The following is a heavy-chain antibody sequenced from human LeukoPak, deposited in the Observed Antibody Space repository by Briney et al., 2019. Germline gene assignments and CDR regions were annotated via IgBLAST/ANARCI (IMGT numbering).Heavy chain of an antibody. J-gene: IGHJ2*01. Sequence: SETLSLTCTVSGGSISSSSYYWGWIRQPPGKGLEWIRSIYYSGSTYYNPSLKSRVTISVDTSKNQFSLKLSSVTAADTAVYYCASDMVRGVIMDWYFDLWGRGTLVTASS. CDR2: IYYSGST. V-gene: IGHV4-39*01. CDR1: GGSISSSSYY. CDR3: ASDMVRGVIMDWYFDL. D-gene: IGHD3-10*01.